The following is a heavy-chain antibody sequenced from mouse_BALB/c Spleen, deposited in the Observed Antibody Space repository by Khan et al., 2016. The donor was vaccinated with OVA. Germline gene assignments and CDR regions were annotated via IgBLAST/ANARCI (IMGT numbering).Heavy chain of an antibody. Sequence: EVELVESGGGLVKPGGSLKLSCSASGFTFSSFAMSWVRQTPEKRLEWVATISTGGHYTFYPDSVKGRFTISRDNARNTLYLQMSSLRSEDTAMYYWARSLVDYYAMDYWGQGTSVTVSS. CDR2: ISTGGHYT. J-gene: IGHJ4*01. D-gene: IGHD2-2*01. CDR1: GFTFSSFA. CDR3: ARSLVDYYAMDY. V-gene: IGHV5-9-3*01.